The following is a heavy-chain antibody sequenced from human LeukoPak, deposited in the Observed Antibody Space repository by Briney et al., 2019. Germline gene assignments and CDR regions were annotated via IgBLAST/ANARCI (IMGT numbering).Heavy chain of an antibody. CDR1: GGSFSGYY. CDR3: ARSISSYYYYYMDV. CDR2: INHSGST. Sequence: SETLSLTCAVYGGSFSGYYWSWTRQPPGKGLEWIGEINHSGSTNYNPSLKSRVTISVDTSKNQFSLKLSSVIAADAAVFYCARSISSYYYYYMDVWGKGTTVTVSS. V-gene: IGHV4-34*01. D-gene: IGHD6-6*01. J-gene: IGHJ6*03.